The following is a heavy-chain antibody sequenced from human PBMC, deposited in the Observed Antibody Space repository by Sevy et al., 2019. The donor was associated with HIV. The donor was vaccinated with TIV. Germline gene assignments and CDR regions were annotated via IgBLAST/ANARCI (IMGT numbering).Heavy chain of an antibody. V-gene: IGHV1-2*02. Sequence: ASVKVSCKASGYTFTDYYLHWLRQAPGQGLECMGWINPNTGATNYAQKFKGRVTMTRDTSMSTAFMDLTRLRSDDTAVYYCAKLLIVVDDGFDVWGQGTMVTVSS. J-gene: IGHJ3*01. CDR3: AKLLIVVDDGFDV. CDR2: INPNTGAT. CDR1: GYTFTDYY. D-gene: IGHD3-22*01.